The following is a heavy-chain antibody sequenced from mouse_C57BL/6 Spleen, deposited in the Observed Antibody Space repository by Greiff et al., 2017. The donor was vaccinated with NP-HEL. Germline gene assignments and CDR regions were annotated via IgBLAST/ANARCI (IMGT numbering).Heavy chain of an antibody. CDR1: GYTFTSYW. Sequence: QVQLQQPGAELVKPGASVKMSCKASGYTFTSYWITWVKQRPGQGLEWIGDIYPGSGSTNYNEKFKSKATLTVDTSSSTAYMQLSSLTSEDSAVYYCARGDYGSSSFAYWGQGTLVTGSA. CDR2: IYPGSGST. V-gene: IGHV1-55*01. D-gene: IGHD1-1*01. CDR3: ARGDYGSSSFAY. J-gene: IGHJ3*01.